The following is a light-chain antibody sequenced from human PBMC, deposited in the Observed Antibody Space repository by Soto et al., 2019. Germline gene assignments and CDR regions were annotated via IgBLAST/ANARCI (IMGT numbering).Light chain of an antibody. V-gene: IGKV1-6*01. Sequence: IQMTQSPSSLSESAGDRVTITCRASQGISTYLNWYQQKPGKAPKLLIYAASSLQSGVPSRFSGSGSGTDFTLTISSLQPEDCATYYCLQDYNYPPTFGPGTKVDIK. J-gene: IGKJ1*01. CDR3: LQDYNYPPT. CDR1: QGISTY. CDR2: AAS.